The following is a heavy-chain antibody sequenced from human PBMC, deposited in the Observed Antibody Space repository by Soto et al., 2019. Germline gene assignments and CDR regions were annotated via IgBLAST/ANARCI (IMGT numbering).Heavy chain of an antibody. J-gene: IGHJ4*02. V-gene: IGHV3-30*18. CDR2: ISYDGSNK. CDR3: GKDRSGYGGNPCDY. D-gene: IGHD5-18*01. Sequence: QVQLVESGGGVVQPGRSLRLSCAASGFTFSSYGMHWVRQAPGKGLEWVAVISYDGSNKYYADSVKGRFTISRDNSKNTLYRLMNSLRAEDTAVYYCGKDRSGYGGNPCDYWGQGTLVTVSS. CDR1: GFTFSSYG.